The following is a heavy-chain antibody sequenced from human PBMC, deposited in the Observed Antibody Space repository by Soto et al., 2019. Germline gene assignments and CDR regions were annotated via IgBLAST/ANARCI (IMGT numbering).Heavy chain of an antibody. Sequence: SETLSLTCSVSGGSISSSSYYWGWIRRPPGKGLEWIGSIYYSGSTYYNPSLKSRVTISVDTSKNQFSLKLSSVTAADTAVYYCARQSFTYYYDSSGYYFDYWGQGTLVTVSS. J-gene: IGHJ4*02. CDR3: ARQSFTYYYDSSGYYFDY. D-gene: IGHD3-22*01. V-gene: IGHV4-39*01. CDR2: IYYSGST. CDR1: GGSISSSSYY.